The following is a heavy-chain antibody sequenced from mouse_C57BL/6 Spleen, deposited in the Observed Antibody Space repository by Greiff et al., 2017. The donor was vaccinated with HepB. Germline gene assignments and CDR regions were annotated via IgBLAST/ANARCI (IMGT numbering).Heavy chain of an antibody. D-gene: IGHD2-3*01. Sequence: VHVKQSGAELVRPGASVKLSCTASGFNIKDYYMHWVKQRPEQGLEWIGRIDPEDGDTEYAPKFQGKATMTADTSSNTAYLQLSSLTAEDTAVYYCTKDGYYAPPYWGQGTLVTVSA. CDR3: TKDGYYAPPY. J-gene: IGHJ3*01. CDR1: GFNIKDYY. CDR2: IDPEDGDT. V-gene: IGHV14-1*01.